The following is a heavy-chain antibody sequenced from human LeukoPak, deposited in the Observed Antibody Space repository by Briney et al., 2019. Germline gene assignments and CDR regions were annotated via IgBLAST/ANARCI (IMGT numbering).Heavy chain of an antibody. Sequence: PSETLSLTCAVYGGSLSGYYCSWIRQPPGKGLEWIGEINHSGSTNYNPSLKSRVTISVDTSKNQFSLKLSSVTAADTAVYYCARGIRFPNMDVWGKGTTVTVSS. V-gene: IGHV4-34*01. J-gene: IGHJ6*03. CDR3: ARGIRFPNMDV. CDR1: GGSLSGYY. CDR2: INHSGST. D-gene: IGHD3-3*01.